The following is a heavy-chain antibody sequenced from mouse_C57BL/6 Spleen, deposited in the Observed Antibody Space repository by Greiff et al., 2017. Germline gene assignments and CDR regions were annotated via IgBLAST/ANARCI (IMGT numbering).Heavy chain of an antibody. CDR2: INPNNGGT. V-gene: IGHV1-18*01. J-gene: IGHJ2*01. Sequence: SGPELVKPGASVKIPCKASGYTFTDYNMDWVKQSHGKSLEWIGDINPNNGGTIYNQKFKGKATLTVDKSSSTAYMELRSLTSEDTAVYYCARSTTVVATPYYFDYWGQGTTLTVSS. CDR1: GYTFTDYN. CDR3: ARSTTVVATPYYFDY. D-gene: IGHD1-1*01.